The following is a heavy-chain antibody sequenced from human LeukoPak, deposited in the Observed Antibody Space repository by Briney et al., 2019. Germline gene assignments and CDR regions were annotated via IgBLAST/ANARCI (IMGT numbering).Heavy chain of an antibody. D-gene: IGHD2-15*01. CDR1: GGPFSSYA. CDR3: ASRYCSGGSCYLAFDI. J-gene: IGHJ3*02. CDR2: FIPTLCIA. V-gene: IGHV1-69*04. Sequence: SVNVSCKASGGPFSSYAIIWVRQAPEQGLEWLGRFIPTLCIANYAQKFQGRVTITADKSTSTAYMELSSLRSEDTAVYYCASRYCSGGSCYLAFDIWGQGTMVTVSS.